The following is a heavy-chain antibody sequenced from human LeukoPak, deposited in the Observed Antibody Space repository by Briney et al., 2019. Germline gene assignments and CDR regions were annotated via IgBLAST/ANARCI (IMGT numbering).Heavy chain of an antibody. CDR1: GFTFDDYA. V-gene: IGHV3-9*01. CDR2: ISWNSDSI. Sequence: GGSLRLSCAASGFTFDDYAIHWVRQAPGKGLEWVSGISWNSDSIGYADSVKGRFTVSRDNAKNSLYLQMNNLRAEDTALYYCAKDSNVGGGYYYAPFDSWGQGTLVTVSS. J-gene: IGHJ5*01. D-gene: IGHD3-22*01. CDR3: AKDSNVGGGYYYAPFDS.